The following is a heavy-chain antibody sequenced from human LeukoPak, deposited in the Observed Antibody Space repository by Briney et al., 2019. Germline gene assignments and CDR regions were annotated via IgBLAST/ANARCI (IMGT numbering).Heavy chain of an antibody. Sequence: GESLKISCKGSGYSFTTYWIGWVRQMPGKGLEWMGIIYPGDSDTRSSPSSQGQVTISADKSIYTAYLQWSSLKASDTAMYYCARRSGIAAPLFDYWGQGTLVTVSS. V-gene: IGHV5-51*01. CDR3: ARRSGIAAPLFDY. D-gene: IGHD6-6*01. CDR2: IYPGDSDT. J-gene: IGHJ4*02. CDR1: GYSFTTYW.